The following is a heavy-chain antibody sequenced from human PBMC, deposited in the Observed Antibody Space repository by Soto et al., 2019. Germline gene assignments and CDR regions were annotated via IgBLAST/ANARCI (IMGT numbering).Heavy chain of an antibody. CDR2: INHSGST. V-gene: IGHV4-34*01. J-gene: IGHJ6*02. CDR1: GGSFSGYY. CDR3: ARGPRYSRYYYYYYGMDV. D-gene: IGHD6-13*01. Sequence: SETLSLTCAVYGGSFSGYYWSWIRQPPGKGLEWIGEINHSGSTNYNPSLKSRVTISVDTSKNQFSLKLSSVTAADTAVYYCARGPRYSRYYYYYYGMDVWGQGTTVTVSS.